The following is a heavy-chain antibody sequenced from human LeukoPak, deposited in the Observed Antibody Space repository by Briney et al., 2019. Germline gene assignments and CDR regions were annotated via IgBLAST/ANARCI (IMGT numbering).Heavy chain of an antibody. D-gene: IGHD1-1*01. CDR3: ARDPKTGTTGFDP. V-gene: IGHV4-59*12. J-gene: IGHJ5*02. CDR1: GGSISSYY. CDR2: IYYSGST. Sequence: SETLSLTCTVSGGSISSYYWSWIRQPPGKGLEWIGYIYYSGSTNYKPSLKSRVTMSVDTSKNQFSLKLSSVTAADTAVYYCARDPKTGTTGFDPWGQGTLVTVSS.